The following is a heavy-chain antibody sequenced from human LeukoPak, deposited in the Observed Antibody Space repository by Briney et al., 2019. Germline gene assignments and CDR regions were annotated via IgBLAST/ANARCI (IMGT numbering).Heavy chain of an antibody. D-gene: IGHD4-23*01. CDR1: GGSLSSSTYY. J-gene: IGHJ5*02. V-gene: IGHV4-39*07. CDR3: AREGYGANSAWFDP. Sequence: PSETLSLTCTVSGGSLSSSTYYWGWIRQPPGKGLEWIGSIYYSGSTYSNPSLKNRVTMSVDTSKNHFSLRLSSVTAADTAVYYCAREGYGANSAWFDPWGQGTLVTVSS. CDR2: IYYSGST.